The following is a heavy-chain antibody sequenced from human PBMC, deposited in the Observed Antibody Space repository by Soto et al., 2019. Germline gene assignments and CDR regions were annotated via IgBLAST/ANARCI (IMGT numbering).Heavy chain of an antibody. Sequence: SETLSLTCTVSGGSISSSSYYWGWIRQPPGKGLEWIGSIYYSGSTYYNPSLKSRVTISVDTSKNQFSLKLSSVTAADTAVYYCARHGGIAAAGYFDYWGQGXLVTVYS. V-gene: IGHV4-39*01. D-gene: IGHD6-13*01. J-gene: IGHJ4*02. CDR2: IYYSGST. CDR1: GGSISSSSYY. CDR3: ARHGGIAAAGYFDY.